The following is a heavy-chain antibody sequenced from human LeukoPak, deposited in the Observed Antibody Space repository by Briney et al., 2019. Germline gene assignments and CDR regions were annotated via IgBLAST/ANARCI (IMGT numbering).Heavy chain of an antibody. V-gene: IGHV4-61*01. J-gene: IGHJ4*02. CDR2: IYYSGST. CDR1: GGSVSSGSYY. Sequence: SETLSLTCTVSGGSVSSGSYYWSWIRQPPGKGLEWTGYIYYSGSTNYNPSLKSRVTISVDTSKNQFSLKLSSVTAADTAVYYCAREVGIAARPFDYWGQGTLVTVSS. D-gene: IGHD6-6*01. CDR3: AREVGIAARPFDY.